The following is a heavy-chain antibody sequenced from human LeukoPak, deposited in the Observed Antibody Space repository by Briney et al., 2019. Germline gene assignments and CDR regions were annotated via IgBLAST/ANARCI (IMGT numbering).Heavy chain of an antibody. D-gene: IGHD3-22*01. CDR1: GGSISSSSYY. J-gene: IGHJ5*02. CDR3: ARGFINYYDSSGTNLGEWFDP. V-gene: IGHV4-39*01. Sequence: SETLSLTCTVSGGSISSSSYYWGWIRQPPGKGLEWIGSIYYSGSTCYNPSLKSRVTISVDTSKNQFSLKLSSVTAADTAVYYCARGFINYYDSSGTNLGEWFDPWGQGTLVTVSS. CDR2: IYYSGST.